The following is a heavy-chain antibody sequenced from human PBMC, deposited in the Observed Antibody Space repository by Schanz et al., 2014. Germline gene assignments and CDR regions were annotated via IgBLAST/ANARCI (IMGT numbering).Heavy chain of an antibody. CDR2: ISASGGDT. Sequence: EVQLVESGGGLVQPGGSLRLSCAASDFTFSTDAMSWVRQAPGKGLEWLSVISASGGDTYYADSMKGRFTISRDNSKNTLYLQMNSLRAEDTAVYYCAKVRYSSGWRGDYFDEWGQGTLVTVAS. D-gene: IGHD6-25*01. V-gene: IGHV3-23*04. CDR1: DFTFSTDA. CDR3: AKVRYSSGWRGDYFDE. J-gene: IGHJ4*02.